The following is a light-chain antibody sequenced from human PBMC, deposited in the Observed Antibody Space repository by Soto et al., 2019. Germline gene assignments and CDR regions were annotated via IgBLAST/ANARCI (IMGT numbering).Light chain of an antibody. J-gene: IGKJ4*01. V-gene: IGKV3-15*01. CDR3: QQYNNWPL. CDR1: QSISSY. Sequence: DIEMTPSPSALSASEGDRVTITCRASQSISSYLAWYQQKPGKAPRLLIYGASTRATGIPSRFSGSGSGTKFTLTISSLQSEDFAVYYCQQYNNWPLFGGGTKVDIK. CDR2: GAS.